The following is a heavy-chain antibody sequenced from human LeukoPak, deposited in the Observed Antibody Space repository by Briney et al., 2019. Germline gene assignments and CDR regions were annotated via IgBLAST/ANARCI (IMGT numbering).Heavy chain of an antibody. Sequence: GGSLRLSXXASGFTFXXXXXXXIRQAXGKXXXWVSYISDSXTYTXXXXSVXGRXTISXDXAKHSLYLQMNSLRAEDTAVYYCARPSSGYSLDYWGQGTLVTVSS. CDR1: GFTFXXXX. J-gene: IGHJ4*02. V-gene: IGHV3-11*03. D-gene: IGHD3-22*01. CDR3: ARPSSGYSLDY. CDR2: ISDSXTYT.